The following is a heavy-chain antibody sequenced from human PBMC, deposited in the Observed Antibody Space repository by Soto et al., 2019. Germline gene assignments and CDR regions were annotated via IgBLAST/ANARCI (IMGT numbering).Heavy chain of an antibody. Sequence: EVQLLESVGGLVQPGGSLRLSCAASGFTFSSYAMSWVRQAPGKGLEWVSAISGSGGSTYYADSVKGRFTISRDTSKNTLYLQMNSLRAEDTAVDYCATALRYLIVVVVAATDYFDYWGQGTLVTFAS. D-gene: IGHD2-15*01. CDR3: ATALRYLIVVVVAATDYFDY. V-gene: IGHV3-23*01. CDR2: ISGSGGST. J-gene: IGHJ4*02. CDR1: GFTFSSYA.